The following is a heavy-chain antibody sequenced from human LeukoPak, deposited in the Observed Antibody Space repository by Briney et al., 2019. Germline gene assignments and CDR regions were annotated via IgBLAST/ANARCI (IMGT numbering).Heavy chain of an antibody. CDR1: GGSFSGYY. CDR3: ARAGGRRCAVAGITNNRSWFDP. J-gene: IGHJ5*02. Sequence: SETLSLTCAVYGGSFSGYYWSWIRQPPGKGLEWIGEINHSGSTNYNPSLKSRVTISVDTSKNQFSLKLSSVTAADTAVYYCARAGGRRCAVAGITNNRSWFDPWGQGTLVTVSS. D-gene: IGHD6-19*01. V-gene: IGHV4-34*01. CDR2: INHSGST.